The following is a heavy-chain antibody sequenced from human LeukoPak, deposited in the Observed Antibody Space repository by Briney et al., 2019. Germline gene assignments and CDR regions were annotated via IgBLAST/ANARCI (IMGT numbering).Heavy chain of an antibody. CDR3: AKGMHGSNSYSFDS. Sequence: GGSLRLSCTASGFSFSGHWMHWARQLPGKGLVWVSRISPTGSTTSYADSVKGRFTVSRDNAKNTLYLQVNNLRAEDTAVYYCAKGMHGSNSYSFDSWGQGTLVTVSS. CDR2: ISPTGSTT. J-gene: IGHJ4*02. D-gene: IGHD5-24*01. CDR1: GFSFSGHW. V-gene: IGHV3-74*01.